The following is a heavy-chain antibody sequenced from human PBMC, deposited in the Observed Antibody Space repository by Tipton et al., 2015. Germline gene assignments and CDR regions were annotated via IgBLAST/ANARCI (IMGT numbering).Heavy chain of an antibody. D-gene: IGHD4-23*01. Sequence: TLSLTCTVSDGSISDYYWNWIRQSPGKGLEWIGYISYSGSTIYNPSLQSRVTISVDRSKTQFSLKMSSVTASDTAVYYCARARGRHGGLFDSWGQGILVTVSS. CDR1: DGSISDYY. CDR2: ISYSGST. J-gene: IGHJ4*02. V-gene: IGHV4-59*01. CDR3: ARARGRHGGLFDS.